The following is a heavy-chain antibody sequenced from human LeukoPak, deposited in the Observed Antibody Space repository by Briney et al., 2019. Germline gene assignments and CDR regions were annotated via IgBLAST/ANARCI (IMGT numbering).Heavy chain of an antibody. V-gene: IGHV4-34*01. CDR3: ARGLRYFGVVIMHGMDV. CDR2: INHSGST. J-gene: IGHJ6*02. Sequence: SEALSLTCAVYGGSFSGYYWSWIRQPPGKGLEWIGEINHSGSTNYNPSLKSRVTISVDTSKNQFSLKLSSVTAADTAVYYCARGLRYFGVVIMHGMDVWGQGTTVTVSS. D-gene: IGHD3-3*01. CDR1: GGSFSGYY.